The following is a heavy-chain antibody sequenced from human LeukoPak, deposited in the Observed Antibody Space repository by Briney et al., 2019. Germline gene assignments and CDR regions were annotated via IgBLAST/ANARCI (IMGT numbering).Heavy chain of an antibody. CDR1: GFTLSNFA. D-gene: IGHD4-17*01. J-gene: IGHJ4*02. V-gene: IGHV3-23*01. CDR2: MSGRGGNT. CDR3: AKRGPGDPYSFDY. Sequence: GGSLRLSCGVWGFTLSNFAMSWVRQAPGKGREWVSDMSGRGGNTKYADSVKGRFTISRDNSKNTLYLKMTSLLAGDTAVYYCAKRGPGDPYSFDYWGQGTLVTVSS.